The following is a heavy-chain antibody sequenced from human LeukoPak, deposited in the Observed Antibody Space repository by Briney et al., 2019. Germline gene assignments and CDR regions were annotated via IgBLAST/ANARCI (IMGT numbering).Heavy chain of an antibody. V-gene: IGHV3-74*01. CDR1: GFTFSSYW. CDR2: FNSDGSST. J-gene: IGHJ4*02. CDR3: ARVSIGWYSFDY. Sequence: GGSLRLSCAASGFTFSSYWMHWVRQAPGKGLVWVSRFNSDGSSTTYADSVKGRFTVSRDNANNTLYLKMNSLRAEDTAVYYCARVSIGWYSFDYWGQGTLVTVSS. D-gene: IGHD6-19*01.